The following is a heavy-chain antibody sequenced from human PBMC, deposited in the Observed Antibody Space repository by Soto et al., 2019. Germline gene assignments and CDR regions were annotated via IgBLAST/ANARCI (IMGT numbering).Heavy chain of an antibody. CDR2: IITVFGRV. Sequence: QVQLVQSGPEVKKTGTSVKVSCKDSGGTFSSRAISWVRQAPGQGLEWIGGIITVFGRVNDAEKFKDRVTITADESTGTVYMELSSLSSEDTALYYCADARGGTFLGYHGMDIWGQGTTVSVSS. V-gene: IGHV1-69*01. J-gene: IGHJ6*02. CDR1: GGTFSSRA. D-gene: IGHD3-16*01. CDR3: ADARGGTFLGYHGMDI.